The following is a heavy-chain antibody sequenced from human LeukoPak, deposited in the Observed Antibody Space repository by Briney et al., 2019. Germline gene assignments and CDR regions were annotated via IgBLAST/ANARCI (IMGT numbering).Heavy chain of an antibody. CDR1: GFTFSSYA. J-gene: IGHJ4*02. CDR3: AKFYDILTGYFDY. Sequence: PGGSLRLSCVASGFTFSSYAMSWVRQSPGKGMEWVSGVSGGSGNTEYADSVKGRFTISRDNSKSTLYLQMNSLRAEDTAVYYCAKFYDILTGYFDYWGQGTLVTVSS. D-gene: IGHD3-9*01. V-gene: IGHV3-23*01. CDR2: VSGGSGNT.